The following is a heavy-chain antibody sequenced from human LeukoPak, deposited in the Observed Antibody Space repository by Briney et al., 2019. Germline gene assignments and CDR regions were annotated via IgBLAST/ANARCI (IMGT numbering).Heavy chain of an antibody. D-gene: IGHD1-1*01. CDR2: IIPIFGTA. J-gene: IGHJ4*02. Sequence: EASVKVSCKASGGTFSSYAISWVRQAPGQGLEWMGGIIPIFGTANYAQKFQGRVTMTRNTSISTACMELSSLRSEDTAVYYCARIPHWNDDYWGQGTLVTVSS. CDR3: ARIPHWNDDY. CDR1: GGTFSSYA. V-gene: IGHV1-69*05.